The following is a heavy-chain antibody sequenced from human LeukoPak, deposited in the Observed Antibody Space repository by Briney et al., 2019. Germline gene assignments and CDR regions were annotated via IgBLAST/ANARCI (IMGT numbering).Heavy chain of an antibody. CDR2: MNPNSGNT. V-gene: IGHV1-8*01. CDR1: GYTFTSYD. J-gene: IGHJ4*02. CDR3: ASRNEYSSGWYNFGY. D-gene: IGHD6-19*01. Sequence: ASVKVSCKASGYTFTSYDINWVRQATGQGLEWMGWMNPNSGNTGYAQKFQGRVTMTRDTSTSTVYMELSSLRSEDTAVYYCASRNEYSSGWYNFGYWGQGTLVTVSS.